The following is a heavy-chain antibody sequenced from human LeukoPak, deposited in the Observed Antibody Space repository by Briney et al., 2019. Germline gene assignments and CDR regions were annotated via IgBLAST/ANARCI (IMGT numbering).Heavy chain of an antibody. V-gene: IGHV3-30-3*01. CDR1: GFTFSSYA. D-gene: IGHD4-17*01. CDR3: ARDEGDHGYYFDY. CDR2: ISYDGSNK. Sequence: GGSLRLSCAASGFTFSSYAMHWVRQAPGKGLEWVAVISYDGSNKYYADSVKGRFTISRDNSKNTLYLQMNSLRAEDTAVYYCARDEGDHGYYFDYWGQGTLVTVSS. J-gene: IGHJ4*02.